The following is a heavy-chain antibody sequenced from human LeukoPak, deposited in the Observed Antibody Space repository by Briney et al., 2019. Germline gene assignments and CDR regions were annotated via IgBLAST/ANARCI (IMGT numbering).Heavy chain of an antibody. CDR1: GFTFSSNY. CDR3: ARERDMRGYFDY. D-gene: IGHD3-10*01. CDR2: IYSGGST. Sequence: GGSLRLSCAASGFTFSSNYMSWVRQAPGKGLEWVSVIYSGGSTYYADSVKGRFTISRDNSKNTLYLQMNSLRAEDTAVYYCARERDMRGYFDYWGQGTLVTVSS. J-gene: IGHJ4*02. V-gene: IGHV3-66*01.